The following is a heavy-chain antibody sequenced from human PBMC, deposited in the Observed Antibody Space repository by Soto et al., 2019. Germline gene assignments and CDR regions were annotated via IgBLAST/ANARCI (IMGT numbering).Heavy chain of an antibody. J-gene: IGHJ6*02. CDR1: GFTFSNYW. CDR2: IKKDGSEK. Sequence: EVQLVESGGGLVQPGGSLRLSCAGSGFTFSNYWMSWVRQAPGKGLEWVANIKKDGSEKYYVDSVKGRFIISRDNGKKSLYLQMNDLRAEDTAVYYCAAILGMDVWGQGTTVTVSS. V-gene: IGHV3-7*05. D-gene: IGHD3-3*02. CDR3: AAILGMDV.